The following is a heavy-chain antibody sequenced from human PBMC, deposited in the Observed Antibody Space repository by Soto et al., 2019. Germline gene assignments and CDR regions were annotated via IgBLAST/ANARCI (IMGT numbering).Heavy chain of an antibody. Sequence: QLQLQESGPGLVKPSETLSLTCTVSGGSIISTSYYWGWIRQPPGKGLEWIGSIYYSGSTYYNPSLKSRVTITVDTSKNQFSLKLTSVTAADTAVYYCARQSRTYTVTTADYFDHWGQGSLVTVSS. CDR2: IYYSGST. D-gene: IGHD4-17*01. J-gene: IGHJ4*02. CDR3: ARQSRTYTVTTADYFDH. V-gene: IGHV4-39*01. CDR1: GGSIISTSYY.